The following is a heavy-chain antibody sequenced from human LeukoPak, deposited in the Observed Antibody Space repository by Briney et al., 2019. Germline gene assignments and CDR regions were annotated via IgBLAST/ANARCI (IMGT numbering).Heavy chain of an antibody. Sequence: ASVKVSCKASGYTFTSHGISWVRQAPGQGLEWMGWISAYNGNTNYAQKLQGRVTMTTDTSTSTAYMELRSLRSDDTAVYYCARAGHIVVVLTSYYMDVWGKGTTVTVSS. V-gene: IGHV1-18*01. J-gene: IGHJ6*03. D-gene: IGHD2-2*01. CDR1: GYTFTSHG. CDR2: ISAYNGNT. CDR3: ARAGHIVVVLTSYYMDV.